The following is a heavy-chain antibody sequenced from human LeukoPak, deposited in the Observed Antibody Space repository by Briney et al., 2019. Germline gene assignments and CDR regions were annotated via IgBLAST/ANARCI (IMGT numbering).Heavy chain of an antibody. CDR3: ARRAGAYSHPYVY. CDR1: GFTVSSNS. V-gene: IGHV3-53*01. J-gene: IGHJ4*02. Sequence: GGSLRLSCTVSGFTVSSNSMSWVRQAPGKGLEWVSFIYGDNTHYSDSVKGRFAIPRDNSTNTLYLQMNSLRAEDTAVYYCARRAGAYSHPYVYWGQGTLVTVSS. D-gene: IGHD4/OR15-4a*01. CDR2: IYGDNT.